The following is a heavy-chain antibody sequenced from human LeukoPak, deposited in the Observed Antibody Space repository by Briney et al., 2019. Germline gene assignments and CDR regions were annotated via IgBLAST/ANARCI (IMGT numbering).Heavy chain of an antibody. D-gene: IGHD5-18*01. CDR3: ARSGYSYGEFDY. CDR1: GGSISSYY. V-gene: IGHV4-59*08. Sequence: PSETLSLTCTVSGGSISSYYWSWIRQPPGKGLEWIGYIYYSGSTNYNPSLKGRVTISVDTSKNQFSLKLSSVTAADTAVYYCARSGYSYGEFDYWGQGTLVTVSS. CDR2: IYYSGST. J-gene: IGHJ4*02.